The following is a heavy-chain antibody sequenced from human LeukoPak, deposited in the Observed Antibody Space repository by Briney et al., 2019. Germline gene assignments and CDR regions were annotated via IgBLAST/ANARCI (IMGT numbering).Heavy chain of an antibody. CDR1: GYSISSGYY. J-gene: IGHJ5*02. CDR2: IYHSGRT. V-gene: IGHV4-38-2*02. D-gene: IGHD6-13*01. CDR3: ARLFRRIAAGGCFDP. Sequence: SETLSLTCTVSGYSISSGYYWGWIRQPPGKGLEWIGSIYHSGRTFYNPSLKSRVTISVDTSKNQFSLKLTSVTAADTAVYYCARLFRRIAAGGCFDPWGQGTLVTVSS.